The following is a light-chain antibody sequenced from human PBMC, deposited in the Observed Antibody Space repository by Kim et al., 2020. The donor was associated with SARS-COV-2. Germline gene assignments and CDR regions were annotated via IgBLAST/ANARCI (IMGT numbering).Light chain of an antibody. Sequence: DSVMTQSPFSLPVTTGEPASISCRSSKSLLHSNGYNYLDWYLQKPGQSPQLLIYLGSNRASGVPDRFSGSGSGTDFTLKISRVDAGDIGVYYCMQALQTPRSFGQVTKLEI. CDR1: KSLLHSNGYNY. CDR3: MQALQTPRS. J-gene: IGKJ2*03. CDR2: LGS. V-gene: IGKV2-28*01.